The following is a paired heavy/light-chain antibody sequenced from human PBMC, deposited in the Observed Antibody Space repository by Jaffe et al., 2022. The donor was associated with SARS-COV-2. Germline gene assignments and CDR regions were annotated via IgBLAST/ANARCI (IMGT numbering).Light chain of an antibody. CDR3: GTWDISLSTVI. V-gene: IGLV1-51*01. Sequence: QSVLTQPPSVSAAPGQKVTISCSGTKSNIGDNYVSWYQQLPGTAPKLLIYDNNKRPSGIPDRFSASKSGTSATLGITGLRTGDEADYYCGTWDISLSTVIFGGGTKLTVL. J-gene: IGLJ2*01. CDR2: DNN. CDR1: KSNIGDNY.
Heavy chain of an antibody. Sequence: QLQLQESGPGLVEPSETLSLTCSVSGGSISGTDYYWGWIRQPPGKGLEWIGGIYYSGSTYYNPSVKSRLTISVDTSKNQFSLRLSSVTAADTAVYYCVRFALFGVVKVWFEPWGQGTLVTVSS. CDR2: IYYSGST. CDR1: GGSISGTDYY. V-gene: IGHV4-39*01. J-gene: IGHJ5*02. D-gene: IGHD3-3*01. CDR3: VRFALFGVVKVWFEP.